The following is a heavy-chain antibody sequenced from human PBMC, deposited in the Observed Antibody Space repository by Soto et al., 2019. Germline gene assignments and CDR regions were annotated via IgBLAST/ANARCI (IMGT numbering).Heavy chain of an antibody. CDR3: ARVIAAAGAERYNWFAP. CDR1: GFTFSSYW. J-gene: IGHJ5*02. D-gene: IGHD6-13*01. Sequence: PGGSLRLSCAASGFTFSSYWMHWVRQAPGKGLVWVSRINSDGSSTSYADSVKGRFTISRDNAKNTLYLQMNSLRAEDTAVYYCARVIAAAGAERYNWFAPWGQGTLVTVSS. CDR2: INSDGSST. V-gene: IGHV3-74*01.